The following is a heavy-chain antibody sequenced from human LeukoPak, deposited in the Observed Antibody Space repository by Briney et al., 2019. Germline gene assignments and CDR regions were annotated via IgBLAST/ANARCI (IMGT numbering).Heavy chain of an antibody. CDR1: GFTFDDYG. CDR3: VKDLLYDSTRGMDV. J-gene: IGHJ6*04. D-gene: IGHD3-22*01. Sequence: GGSLRLSCAASGFTFDDYGMSWVRQAPGKGLEWVSGISWNSGSMGYADSVKGRFTISRDNAKNSLYLQMNSLGPEDMALYYCVKDLLYDSTRGMDVWGKGTTVTVSS. CDR2: ISWNSGSM. V-gene: IGHV3-9*03.